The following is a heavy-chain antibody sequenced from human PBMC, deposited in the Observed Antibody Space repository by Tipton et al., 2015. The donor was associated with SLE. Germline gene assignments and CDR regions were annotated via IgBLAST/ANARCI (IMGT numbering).Heavy chain of an antibody. CDR3: AREASVATIGYYFDY. Sequence: GLVKPSETLSLTCTVSGGSISSYYWSWIRQPAGKGLEWIGRIYTSGSTNYNPSLKSRVTISVDTSKNQFSLKLSSVTAADTAVYYCAREASVATIGYYFDYWGQGTLVTVSS. J-gene: IGHJ4*02. D-gene: IGHD5-12*01. CDR2: IYTSGST. CDR1: GGSISSYY. V-gene: IGHV4-4*07.